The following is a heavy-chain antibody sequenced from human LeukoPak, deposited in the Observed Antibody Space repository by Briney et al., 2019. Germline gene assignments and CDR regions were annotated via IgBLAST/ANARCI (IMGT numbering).Heavy chain of an antibody. J-gene: IGHJ4*02. CDR2: IHYSGST. CDR3: ARDRWLHFDY. Sequence: SETPSLTCSVSGGSIGSSSYYWGWIRQPPGKGLEWIGSIHYSGSTYYNPSLKSRVIISLDTSKNQFSLKLTSVTAADTAVYYCARDRWLHFDYWGQGTLVTVSS. V-gene: IGHV4-39*07. CDR1: GGSIGSSSYY. D-gene: IGHD5-24*01.